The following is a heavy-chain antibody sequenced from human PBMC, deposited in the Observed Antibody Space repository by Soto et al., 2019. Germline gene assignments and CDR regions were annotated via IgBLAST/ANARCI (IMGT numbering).Heavy chain of an antibody. CDR2: INQDGSEK. CDR1: EFPFSHYW. Sequence: GGSLRLSCAASEFPFSHYWMSWVRQAPGKGLEWVANINQDGSEKYYVDSVKGRFTISRDNAKNSLYVQMNSLRAEETAVYYCARARGYCSGGDCYQYYFDYWGLGTLVTVSS. D-gene: IGHD2-15*01. V-gene: IGHV3-7*01. J-gene: IGHJ4*02. CDR3: ARARGYCSGGDCYQYYFDY.